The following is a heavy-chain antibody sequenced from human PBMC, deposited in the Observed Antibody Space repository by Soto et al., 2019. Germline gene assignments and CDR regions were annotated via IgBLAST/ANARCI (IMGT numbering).Heavy chain of an antibody. CDR2: INAVNGNT. CDR1: GYIFSNYA. J-gene: IGHJ1*01. CDR3: ARGYCPNGVCETYFLY. V-gene: IGHV1-3*01. Sequence: QVQLVQSGAEVKKPGASVKVSCKASGYIFSNYAIYWVRQAPGQRLEWMGWINAVNGNTKYSQNFQGRVTISRDTSASTAYMELSNLGSEDAAVYYCARGYCPNGVCETYFLYWGQGTLVTVSS. D-gene: IGHD2-8*01.